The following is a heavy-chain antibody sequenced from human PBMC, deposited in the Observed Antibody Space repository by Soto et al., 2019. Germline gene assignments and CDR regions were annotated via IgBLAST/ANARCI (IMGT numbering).Heavy chain of an antibody. CDR1: GGSISSGGYS. V-gene: IGHV4-30-2*01. D-gene: IGHD5-12*01. Sequence: QLQLQESGSGLVKPSQTLSLTCAVSGGSISSGGYSWSWIRQPPGKGLEWIGYIYHSGSTYYTPSIKSRVSISVDMSKNQFPLKLSSVTAADTAVYYCAAGGGLPRYYWGQGTLVTVSS. J-gene: IGHJ4*02. CDR3: AAGGGLPRYY. CDR2: IYHSGST.